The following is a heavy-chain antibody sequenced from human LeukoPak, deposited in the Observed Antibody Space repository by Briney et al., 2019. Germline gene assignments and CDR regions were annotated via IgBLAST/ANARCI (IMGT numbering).Heavy chain of an antibody. CDR1: GFTFSDYY. J-gene: IGHJ4*02. CDR3: ASLLGYCSGGSCYDFDY. CDR2: ISNSGNTI. Sequence: TGGSLRLSCAASGFTFSDYYMSWIRQAPGKGLKWVSYISNSGNTIYYADSLKGRFTISRDNAKNSLYLQMNSLRAEDTAVYYCASLLGYCSGGSCYDFDYWGQGTLVTVSS. D-gene: IGHD2-15*01. V-gene: IGHV3-11*04.